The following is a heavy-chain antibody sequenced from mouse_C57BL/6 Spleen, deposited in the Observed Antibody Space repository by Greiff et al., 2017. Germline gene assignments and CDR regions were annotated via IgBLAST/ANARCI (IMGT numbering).Heavy chain of an antibody. V-gene: IGHV5-4*01. D-gene: IGHD1-1*01. Sequence: DVKLVASGGGLVKPGGSLKLSCAASGFTFSSYAMSWVRQTPEKRLEWVATISDGGSYTYYPDNVKGRFTISRDNAKNNLYLQMSHLKSEDTAMYYCARDLGYYGSSYNYFDYWGQGTTLTVSS. CDR1: GFTFSSYA. J-gene: IGHJ2*01. CDR3: ARDLGYYGSSYNYFDY. CDR2: ISDGGSYT.